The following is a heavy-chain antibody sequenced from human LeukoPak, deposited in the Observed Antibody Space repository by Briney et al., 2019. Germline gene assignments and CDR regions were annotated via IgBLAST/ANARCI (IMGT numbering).Heavy chain of an antibody. CDR1: GYTLTSYY. CDR3: ARDRYCSSTSCSTLDY. CDR2: INPSGGST. Sequence: ASVKVSCKASGYTLTSYYMHWVRQAPGQGLEWMGIINPSGGSTSYAQKFQGRVTMTRDTSTSTVYMELSSLRSEDTAVYYCARDRYCSSTSCSTLDYWGQGTLVTVSS. V-gene: IGHV1-46*01. J-gene: IGHJ4*02. D-gene: IGHD2-2*01.